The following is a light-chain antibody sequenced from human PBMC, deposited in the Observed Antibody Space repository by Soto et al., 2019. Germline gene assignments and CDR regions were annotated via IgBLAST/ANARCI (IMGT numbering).Light chain of an antibody. CDR3: QQGHSFPFT. Sequence: DIQMTQSPSYVSASVGDRVTVTCRASRNISSWLAWYQVRPGKAPNLLIYGASTLQNGAPSRFSGSGSGTDFTLTVINLQPEGFATYYCQQGHSFPFTFGPGTKVDI. V-gene: IGKV1-12*01. CDR2: GAS. J-gene: IGKJ3*01. CDR1: RNISSW.